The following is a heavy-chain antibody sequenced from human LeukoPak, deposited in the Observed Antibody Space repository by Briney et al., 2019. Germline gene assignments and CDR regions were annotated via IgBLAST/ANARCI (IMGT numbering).Heavy chain of an antibody. CDR3: AKDSGRITMVRGVDY. D-gene: IGHD3-10*01. J-gene: IGHJ4*02. CDR1: GYTFTSYG. V-gene: IGHV1-18*01. Sequence: PGASVKVSCKASGYTFTSYGISWVRQAPGQGLEWMGWISAYNGNTNYAQKLQGRVTMTTDTSTSTAYMELRSLRAEDTAVYYCAKDSGRITMVRGVDYWGQGTLVTVSS. CDR2: ISAYNGNT.